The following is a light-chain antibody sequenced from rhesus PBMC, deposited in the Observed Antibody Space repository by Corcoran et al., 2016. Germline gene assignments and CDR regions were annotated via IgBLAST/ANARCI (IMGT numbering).Light chain of an antibody. CDR3: LQSSNWPRT. Sequence: EIVMTQSPATLALSPGERATLSCRASQSVSSYLAWYQQKPGQAPRLLIYGASSRAPGIPDRFSGSGSGTEVTLTISSLEPEDVGVYFCLQSSNWPRTFGQGTKVEIK. J-gene: IGKJ1*01. V-gene: IGKV3-24*04. CDR2: GAS. CDR1: QSVSSY.